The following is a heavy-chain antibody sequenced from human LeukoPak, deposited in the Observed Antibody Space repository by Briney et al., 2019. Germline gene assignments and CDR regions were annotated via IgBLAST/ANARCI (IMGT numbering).Heavy chain of an antibody. J-gene: IGHJ4*02. V-gene: IGHV3-30*18. D-gene: IGHD3-22*01. Sequence: GGSLRLSCAASGFTFSSYGMHWVRQAPGKGLEWVAVISYDGSNKYCADSVKGRFTISRDNSKNTLYLQMNSLRADDTAVYYCANEDYYDSSAFLAHWGQGTLVTVSS. CDR2: ISYDGSNK. CDR3: ANEDYYDSSAFLAH. CDR1: GFTFSSYG.